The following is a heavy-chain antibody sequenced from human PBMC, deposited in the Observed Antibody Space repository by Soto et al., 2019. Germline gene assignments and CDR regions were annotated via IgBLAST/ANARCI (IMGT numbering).Heavy chain of an antibody. J-gene: IGHJ6*03. CDR2: INSDGSST. Sequence: EVQLVESGGGLVQPGGSLRLSCAASGFTFSSYWMHWVRQAPGKGLVWVSRINSDGSSTSYADSVKGRFTISSDNAKNTLYLQMNSLRAEDTAVYYCARGLRFLEWINPEYYYYMDVWGKGTTVTVSS. CDR1: GFTFSSYW. D-gene: IGHD3-3*01. CDR3: ARGLRFLEWINPEYYYYMDV. V-gene: IGHV3-74*01.